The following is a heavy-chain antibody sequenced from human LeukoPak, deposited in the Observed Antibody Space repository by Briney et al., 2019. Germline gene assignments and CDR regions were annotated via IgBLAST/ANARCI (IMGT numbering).Heavy chain of an antibody. CDR3: ARASRSGSYFFY. V-gene: IGHV3-72*01. CDR2: SRNKANSYTT. D-gene: IGHD1-26*01. Sequence: GGSLRLTCAASGFTFSDHYMDWVRQTPGKGLEWVGRSRNKANSYTTEYAASVKGRFTISRDDSKNSLSLQMNSLKTDDTAVYYCARASRSGSYFFYWGQGTLVTVSS. J-gene: IGHJ4*02. CDR1: GFTFSDHY.